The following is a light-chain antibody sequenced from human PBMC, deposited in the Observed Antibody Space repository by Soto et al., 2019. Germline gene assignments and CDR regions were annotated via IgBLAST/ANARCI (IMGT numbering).Light chain of an antibody. CDR2: AAS. J-gene: IGKJ1*01. CDR3: QQSSSTLGT. CDR1: QRISTY. Sequence: DIQMTHSPSSLSASVGYTVTITCRASQRISTYLNWYQQKPGRAPKLVISAASSLQSGVPTRFSGDGSGTDFTLTISSLQPEDVATYFCQQSSSTLGTFGQGTRV. V-gene: IGKV1-39*01.